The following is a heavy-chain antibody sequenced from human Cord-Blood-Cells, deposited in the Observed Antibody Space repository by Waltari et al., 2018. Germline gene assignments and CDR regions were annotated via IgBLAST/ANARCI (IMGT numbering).Heavy chain of an antibody. V-gene: IGHV1-69-2*01. CDR3: ATDIVVVPAARGY. CDR2: VDQEYGET. CDR1: GYTFTDSS. Sequence: EVQLVQSGAEVKKPGATVKISCKFSGYTFTDSSMHWVQQAPGKGLEWMGLVDQEYGETIYAEKFQGRVTITADTSTDTAYMELSSLRSEDTAVYYCATDIVVVPAARGYWGQGTLVTVSS. J-gene: IGHJ4*02. D-gene: IGHD2-2*01.